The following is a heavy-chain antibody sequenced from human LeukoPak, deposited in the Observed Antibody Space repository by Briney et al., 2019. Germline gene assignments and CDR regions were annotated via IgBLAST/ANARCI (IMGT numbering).Heavy chain of an antibody. CDR2: ISSSGNTI. J-gene: IGHJ4*02. CDR1: GFTFSSYE. Sequence: GGSLRLSCAASGFTFSSYEMNWVRQAPGKGLEWVSYISSSGNTIHYADSVKGRFTISRDNAENSLYLQMNSLRAEDTAVYYCARGPTHGVGSWGQGTLVTVSS. V-gene: IGHV3-48*03. CDR3: ARGPTHGVGS. D-gene: IGHD3-10*01.